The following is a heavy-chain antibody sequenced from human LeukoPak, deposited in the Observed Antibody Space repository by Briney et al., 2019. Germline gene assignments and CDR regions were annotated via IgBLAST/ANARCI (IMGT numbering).Heavy chain of an antibody. D-gene: IGHD3-16*01. CDR1: GGSISSGSYY. Sequence: PSETLFLTCTVSGGSISSGSYYWSWIRQPAGKGLEWIGRIYTSGSTNYNPSLKSRVTISVDTSKNQFSLKLSSVTAADTAVYYCARTGNWGAFDIWGQGTMVTVSS. CDR2: IYTSGST. J-gene: IGHJ3*02. CDR3: ARTGNWGAFDI. V-gene: IGHV4-61*02.